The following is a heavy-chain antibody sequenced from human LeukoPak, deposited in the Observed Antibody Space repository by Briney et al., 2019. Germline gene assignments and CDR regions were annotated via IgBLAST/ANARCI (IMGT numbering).Heavy chain of an antibody. Sequence: PGGSLRLSCAASGFTFSTFAMIWVRQASGKGLEWVGRIRSKANSYATAYAASVKGRFTISRDDSKNTAYLQMNSLKTEDTAVYYCTMVRGFYYYYMDVWGKGTTVTVSS. CDR2: IRSKANSYAT. J-gene: IGHJ6*03. D-gene: IGHD3-10*01. CDR3: TMVRGFYYYYMDV. V-gene: IGHV3-73*01. CDR1: GFTFSTFA.